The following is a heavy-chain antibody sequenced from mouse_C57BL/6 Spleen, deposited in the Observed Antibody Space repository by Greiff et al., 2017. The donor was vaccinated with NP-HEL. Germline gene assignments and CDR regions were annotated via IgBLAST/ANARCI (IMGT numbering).Heavy chain of an antibody. J-gene: IGHJ2*01. V-gene: IGHV1-42*01. CDR3: ARKNYGYDQYYFDY. D-gene: IGHD2-2*01. CDR1: GYSFTGYY. Sequence: EVQLQQSGPELVKPGASVKISCKASGYSFTGYYMNWVKQSPEKSLEWIGEINPSTGGTTYNQKFKAKATLTVDQSSSTAYMQLKSLTSEDSAVYYCARKNYGYDQYYFDYWGQGTTLTVSS. CDR2: INPSTGGT.